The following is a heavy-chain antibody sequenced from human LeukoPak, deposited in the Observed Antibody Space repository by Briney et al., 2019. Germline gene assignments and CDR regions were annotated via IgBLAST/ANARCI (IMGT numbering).Heavy chain of an antibody. CDR3: AKSLLGSTDDAFGI. V-gene: IGHV4-39*01. Sequence: SETLSLTCTVSGGSISSSSYYWGWIRQPPGKGLEWIGSLYYSGSTYYNPSLRSRVTISVDTSKNQFSLKLTSVTAADTAVYYCAKSLLGSTDDAFGIWGQGTMVTVSS. CDR1: GGSISSSSYY. D-gene: IGHD2-2*03. CDR2: LYYSGST. J-gene: IGHJ3*02.